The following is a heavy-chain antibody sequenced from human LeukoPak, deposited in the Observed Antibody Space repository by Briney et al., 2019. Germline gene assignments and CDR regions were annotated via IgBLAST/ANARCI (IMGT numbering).Heavy chain of an antibody. CDR2: DGSGT. Sequence: GGSLRLSCAVSGFTFSGHWMFWVRQAPGKGLEWVSSDGSGTGYTDSVKGRFTVSRDNARNTLYLQMNSLRAEDTAVYYCAELGITMIGGVWGKGTTVTISS. V-gene: IGHV3-74*01. CDR1: GFTFSGHW. D-gene: IGHD3-10*02. CDR3: AELGITMIGGV. J-gene: IGHJ6*04.